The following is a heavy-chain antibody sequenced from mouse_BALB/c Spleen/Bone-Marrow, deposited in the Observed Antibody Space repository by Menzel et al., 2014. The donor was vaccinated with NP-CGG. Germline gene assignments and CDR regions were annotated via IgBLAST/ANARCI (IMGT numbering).Heavy chain of an antibody. D-gene: IGHD1-1*01. CDR2: ISYSGNT. CDR3: ARTHYYGSSYPY. Sequence: EVQLQQSGPGLVKPSQSLSLICTVTGYSITSDYAWNWIRQFPGNKLEWMGYISYSGNTRYNPSPKSRISISRDTSKNQFFLQLNSVTTEDTATYYCARTHYYGSSYPYWGQGTLVTVSA. CDR1: GYSITSDYA. V-gene: IGHV3-2*02. J-gene: IGHJ3*01.